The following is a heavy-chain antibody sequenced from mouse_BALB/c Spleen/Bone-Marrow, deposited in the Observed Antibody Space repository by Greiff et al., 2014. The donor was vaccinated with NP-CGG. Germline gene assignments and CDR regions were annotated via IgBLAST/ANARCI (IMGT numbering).Heavy chain of an antibody. CDR1: GFNIKDTY. D-gene: IGHD1-1*01. CDR3: ANYYYGSSLFAY. J-gene: IGHJ3*01. Sequence: ESGAELVKPGASVKLSCTASGFNIKDTYMHWVKQRPEQGLEWIGRIDPANGNTKYDPKFQGKATITADTSSYTAYLQLSSLTSEDTAVYYCANYYYGSSLFAYWGQGTLVTVSA. V-gene: IGHV14-3*02. CDR2: IDPANGNT.